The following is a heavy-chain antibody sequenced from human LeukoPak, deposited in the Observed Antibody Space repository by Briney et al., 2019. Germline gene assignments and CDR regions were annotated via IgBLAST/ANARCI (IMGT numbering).Heavy chain of an antibody. CDR2: IYYSGST. CDR1: GGSISSYY. V-gene: IGHV4-59*08. J-gene: IGHJ5*02. Sequence: SETLSLTCTVSGGSISSYYWSWIRQPPGKGLERIGYIYYSGSTNYNPSLKSRVTISVDTSKNQFSLKLSSVTAADTAVYYCARQIKNWFDPWGQGTLVTVSS. CDR3: ARQIKNWFDP.